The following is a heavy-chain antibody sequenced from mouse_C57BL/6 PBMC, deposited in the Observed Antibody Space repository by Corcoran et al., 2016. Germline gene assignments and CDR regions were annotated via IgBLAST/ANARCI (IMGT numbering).Heavy chain of an antibody. CDR2: IYPGDGDT. Sequence: QVQLQQSGAELVKPGASVKISCKASGYAFSSYWMNWVKQRPGKGLEWIGQIYPGDGDTNYNGKFKGKATLTADKSSSTAYMQLSSLTSEDSAVYFSARGGRGSSPYYAMDYWGQGTSVTVSS. V-gene: IGHV1-80*01. D-gene: IGHD1-1*01. CDR1: GYAFSSYW. CDR3: ARGGRGSSPYYAMDY. J-gene: IGHJ4*01.